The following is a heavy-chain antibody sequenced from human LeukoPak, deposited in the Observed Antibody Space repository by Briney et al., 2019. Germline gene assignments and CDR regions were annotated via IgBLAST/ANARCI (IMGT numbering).Heavy chain of an antibody. D-gene: IGHD1-26*01. CDR2: ISYDGSNK. J-gene: IGHJ4*02. V-gene: IGHV3-30*04. CDR3: AKESAGSYYFFDY. CDR1: GFTFSSYA. Sequence: GRSLRLSCAASGFTFSSYATHWVRQAPGKGLEWVAVISYDGSNKYYADSVKGRFTISRDNSKNTLYLQMNSLRAEDTAVYYCAKESAGSYYFFDYWGQGTLVTVSS.